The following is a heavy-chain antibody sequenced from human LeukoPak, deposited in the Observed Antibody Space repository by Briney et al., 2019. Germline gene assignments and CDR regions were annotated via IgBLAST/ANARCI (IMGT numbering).Heavy chain of an antibody. V-gene: IGHV3-23*01. CDR3: AKDRGKGTGTTVLPPPGCHDY. D-gene: IGHD1-7*01. J-gene: IGHJ4*02. CDR1: GLTFSSYA. CDR2: ISGSGGST. Sequence: GGSLRLSCAASGLTFSSYAMSWVRQAPGKGLEWVSAISGSGGSTYYADSVKGRFTISRDNSKNTLYLQMNSLRAEDTAVYYCAKDRGKGTGTTVLPPPGCHDYWGQGTLVTVSS.